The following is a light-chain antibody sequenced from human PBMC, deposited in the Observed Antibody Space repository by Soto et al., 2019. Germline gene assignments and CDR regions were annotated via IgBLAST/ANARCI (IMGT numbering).Light chain of an antibody. CDR1: QSVSSN. J-gene: IGKJ4*01. V-gene: IGKV3-15*01. CDR3: QQYNNWPPLT. CDR2: GAS. Sequence: EIVMTQSPATLSVSPGERATLSCRASQSVSSNLAWYQQKPGQAPRLLIYGASTRATGIPARFSGSGSGTVFTLTISSLQSEDFAVYYCQQYNNWPPLTFGGGTKAEIK.